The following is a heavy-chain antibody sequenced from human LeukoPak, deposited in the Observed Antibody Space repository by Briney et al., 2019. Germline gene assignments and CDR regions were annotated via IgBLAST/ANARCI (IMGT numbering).Heavy chain of an antibody. CDR2: ISGSGGST. Sequence: GGSLRLSCAASGFTFSSYAVSWVRQAPGKGLEWVSAISGSGGSTYYADSVKGRFTISRDNSKNTLHLQMNSLRAEDTAVYYCARANCSSTSCHTTTIDYWGQGTLVTVSS. J-gene: IGHJ4*02. D-gene: IGHD2-2*01. CDR1: GFTFSSYA. CDR3: ARANCSSTSCHTTTIDY. V-gene: IGHV3-23*01.